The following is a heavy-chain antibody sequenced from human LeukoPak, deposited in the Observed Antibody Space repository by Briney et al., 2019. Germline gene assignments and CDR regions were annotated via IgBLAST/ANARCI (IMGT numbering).Heavy chain of an antibody. CDR3: ARISSWYPSGDY. D-gene: IGHD6-13*01. V-gene: IGHV4-39*07. Sequence: KASETLSLTCTVSGGSISSGSNYWGWIRQPPGKGLEWIGSIYYSGSTYYNPSLKSRVTISLDTSKNQFSLKLSSVTAADTAVYYCARISSWYPSGDYWGQGALVTVSS. CDR1: GGSISSGSNY. CDR2: IYYSGST. J-gene: IGHJ4*02.